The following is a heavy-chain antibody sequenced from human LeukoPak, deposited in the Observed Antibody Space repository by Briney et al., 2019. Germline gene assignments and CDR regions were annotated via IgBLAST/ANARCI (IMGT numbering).Heavy chain of an antibody. CDR2: INHSGST. CDR3: ARAVGSGSYLPRTRAFDI. Sequence: PSETLSLTCAVYGGSFSGYYWSWIRQPPGKGLEWIGEINHSGSTNYNPSLKSRVTISVDTSKNQFSLKLSSVTAADTAVYYCARAVGSGSYLPRTRAFDIWGQGTMVTVSS. CDR1: GGSFSGYY. V-gene: IGHV4-34*01. J-gene: IGHJ3*02. D-gene: IGHD1-26*01.